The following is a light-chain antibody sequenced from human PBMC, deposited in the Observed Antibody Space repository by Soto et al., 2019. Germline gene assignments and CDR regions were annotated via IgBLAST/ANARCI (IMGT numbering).Light chain of an antibody. J-gene: IGKJ1*01. CDR2: GAS. CDR3: QHYNSYSEA. V-gene: IGKV3-20*01. CDR1: QNLSRYF. Sequence: EVVLTQSPGTLSLSPWDRASLSCRASQNLSRYFLGWYQQKPGQAPRLLMYGASSRATGIPERFSGSGSGTEFTLTISSLQPDDFATYYCQHYNSYSEAFGQGTKVDIK.